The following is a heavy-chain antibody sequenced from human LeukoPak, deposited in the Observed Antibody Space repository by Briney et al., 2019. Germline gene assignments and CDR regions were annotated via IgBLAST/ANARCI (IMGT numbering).Heavy chain of an antibody. J-gene: IGHJ4*02. CDR1: GFTFSSYE. D-gene: IGHD6-19*01. CDR3: ARSHHGGWDSFDY. Sequence: PGGSLRLSCAVSGFTFSSYEMNWVRQAPGKGLEWVSHISTSGSTIYYADSVKSRFTISRDNAKNSLYLQMNSLRAEDTAVYYCARSHHGGWDSFDYWGQGTLVTVSS. V-gene: IGHV3-48*03. CDR2: ISTSGSTI.